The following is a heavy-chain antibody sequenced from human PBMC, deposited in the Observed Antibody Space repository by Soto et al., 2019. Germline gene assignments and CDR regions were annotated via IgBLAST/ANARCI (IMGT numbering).Heavy chain of an antibody. D-gene: IGHD6-19*01. CDR2: INHSGST. CDR3: VGAVASRNKWFDP. CDR1: GGSFSGYY. V-gene: IGHV4-34*01. Sequence: QVQLQQWGAGRLKPSETLSLTCAVYGGSFSGYYWNWIRQPPGKGLEWIGEINHSGSTNYNPSLKSRFTISVDASKHQFSRRRSSVPAADTAVYYCVGAVASRNKWFDPWGQGTLVTVSS. J-gene: IGHJ5*02.